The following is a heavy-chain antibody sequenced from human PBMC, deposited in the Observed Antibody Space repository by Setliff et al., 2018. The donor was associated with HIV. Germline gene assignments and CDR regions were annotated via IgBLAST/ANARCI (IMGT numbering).Heavy chain of an antibody. J-gene: IGHJ6*03. Sequence: SETLSLTCTVSGDSISGHFWNWIRQTPDKGLEWIGRAYYNGQDDHNPSLRSRLTISVDTSKNQFSLTLTSVTAADTAIYYCARGIVPPTRQGYYYMDVWGNGTTVTVSS. CDR3: ARGIVPPTRQGYYYMDV. CDR1: GDSISGHF. V-gene: IGHV4-59*11. D-gene: IGHD2-21*01. CDR2: AYYNGQD.